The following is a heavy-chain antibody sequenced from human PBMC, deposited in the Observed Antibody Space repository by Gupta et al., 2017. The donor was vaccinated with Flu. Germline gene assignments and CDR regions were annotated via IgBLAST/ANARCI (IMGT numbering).Heavy chain of an antibody. V-gene: IGHV1-2*02. CDR3: ARATPGHNGDYGTADF. Sequence: QVQLVQSGAEVKKPGASVKVSCTASGYTFTGYYMHWVRQAPGQGLEWMGWINPNSGGTKYAQKFQGRVSMTRDTSISTVFLEVSELRSDDTAVYFCARATPGHNGDYGTADFWGQGTLVTVSS. D-gene: IGHD2-21*01. CDR2: INPNSGGT. J-gene: IGHJ4*02. CDR1: GYTFTGYY.